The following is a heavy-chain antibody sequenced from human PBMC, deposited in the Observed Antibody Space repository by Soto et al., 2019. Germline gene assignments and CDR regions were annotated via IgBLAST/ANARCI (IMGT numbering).Heavy chain of an antibody. CDR1: GSSISSSSYY. Sequence: SETLSLTCTVSGSSISSSSYYWGWIRQPPGKGLKWIGRIYYNGSTYYNPSLKRRVTISVDTSKNQFSLKLRSVTAADTAVYYCAGLKYFHSSDYLVHWGQG. CDR2: IYYNGST. CDR3: AGLKYFHSSDYLVH. V-gene: IGHV4-39*01. J-gene: IGHJ1*01. D-gene: IGHD3-22*01.